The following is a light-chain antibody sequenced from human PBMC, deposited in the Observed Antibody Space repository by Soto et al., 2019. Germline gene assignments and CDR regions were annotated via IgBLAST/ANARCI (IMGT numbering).Light chain of an antibody. CDR2: DVS. V-gene: IGLV2-14*03. J-gene: IGLJ2*01. Sequence: QSALTQPASVSGSPGQSITISCTGTSSDVGGYNYVSWYQQHPGKAPKVMIYDVSNRPSGVSNRFSGSKSGNTASLTISGLLAEDEADYYCSSYTSTNTVVFGGGTKVTVL. CDR3: SSYTSTNTVV. CDR1: SSDVGGYNY.